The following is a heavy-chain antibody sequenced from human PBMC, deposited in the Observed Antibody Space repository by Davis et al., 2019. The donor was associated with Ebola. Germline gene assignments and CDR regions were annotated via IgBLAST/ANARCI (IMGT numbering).Heavy chain of an antibody. CDR2: IYHSGITGT. V-gene: IGHV4/OR15-8*01. Sequence: ESLKISCAASGFTFSNAWMSWVRQPPGKGLEWVGEIYHSGITGTNHSPSLKSRITITVDESKNQFALKLSSVTAADTAVYYCARAPVTTVRWFDRWGQGTLVTVSS. CDR3: ARAPVTTVRWFDR. D-gene: IGHD4-17*01. CDR1: GFTFSNAW. J-gene: IGHJ5*02.